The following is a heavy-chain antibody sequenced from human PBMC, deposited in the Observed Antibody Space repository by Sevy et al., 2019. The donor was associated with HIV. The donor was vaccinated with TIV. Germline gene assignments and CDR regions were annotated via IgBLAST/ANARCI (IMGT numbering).Heavy chain of an antibody. J-gene: IGHJ6*02. CDR2: ISGSGSTI. V-gene: IGHV3-11*01. Sequence: GESLKISCVGFGFTSSDYYMSWIRQAPGKGLEWVSYISGSGSTIDYADSVKGRFTISRDNAKNSLYLKMNSLRAEDTAVYYCAREKRQDYYYYGMGVWGQGTTVTVSS. CDR3: AREKRQDYYYYGMGV. CDR1: GFTSSDYY. D-gene: IGHD1-1*01.